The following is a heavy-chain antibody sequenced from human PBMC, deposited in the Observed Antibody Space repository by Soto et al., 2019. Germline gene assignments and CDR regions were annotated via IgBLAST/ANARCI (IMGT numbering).Heavy chain of an antibody. J-gene: IGHJ4*02. CDR3: AGFLGDDSSGSFDY. CDR1: GFSFRGYG. D-gene: IGHD3-22*01. CDR2: IWYDGSKK. Sequence: QVQLVESGGGVVQPGRSLRLSCAASGFSFRGYGMHWVRQAPGKGLEWVAVIWYDGSKKYYVDSVKGRFTISRDNSKNTLYLQENSLRAEDMAVYYCAGFLGDDSSGSFDYWGQGTLVTVSS. V-gene: IGHV3-33*01.